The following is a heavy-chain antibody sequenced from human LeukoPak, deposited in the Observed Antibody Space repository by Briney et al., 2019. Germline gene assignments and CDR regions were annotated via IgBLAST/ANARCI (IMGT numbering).Heavy chain of an antibody. CDR3: DRDGRYSSSWYYMDV. D-gene: IGHD6-13*01. J-gene: IGHJ6*03. V-gene: IGHV4-30-4*08. Sequence: PSQTLSLTCTVSGGSISGGDYYWSWIRQPPGKGLEWIGYIYYSGSTYYNPSLKSRVTISVDTSKNQFSLKLSSLTAADTAVYYCDRDGRYSSSWYYMDVWGKGTTVTVSS. CDR2: IYYSGST. CDR1: GGSISGGDYY.